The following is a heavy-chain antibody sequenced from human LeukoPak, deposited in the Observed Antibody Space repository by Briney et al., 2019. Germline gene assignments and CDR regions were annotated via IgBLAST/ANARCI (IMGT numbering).Heavy chain of an antibody. CDR3: ARGAAVTY. J-gene: IGHJ4*02. Sequence: SETLSLTCTVSGGSISSSSYYWGWIRQPPGKGLEWIGSIYYSGSTYYNPSLKSRVTISVDTSKNQFSLKLSSVTAADTAVYYCARGAAVTYWGQGTLVTVSS. CDR1: GGSISSSSYY. CDR2: IYYSGST. D-gene: IGHD6-13*01. V-gene: IGHV4-39*07.